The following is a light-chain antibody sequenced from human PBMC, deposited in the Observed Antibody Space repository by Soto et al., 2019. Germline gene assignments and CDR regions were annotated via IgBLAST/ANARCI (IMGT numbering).Light chain of an antibody. J-gene: IGLJ2*01. V-gene: IGLV2-23*02. CDR2: EVS. Sequence: QAVVTQPASVSGSPGQSITISCTGTSSDVGNYNLVSWYQQHPGKAPKLMIYEVSERPSGVSNRFSGSKSGNTASLTISGLQAEDEADYYCCSYAGSSTLLFGGGTKLTVL. CDR1: SSDVGNYNL. CDR3: CSYAGSSTLL.